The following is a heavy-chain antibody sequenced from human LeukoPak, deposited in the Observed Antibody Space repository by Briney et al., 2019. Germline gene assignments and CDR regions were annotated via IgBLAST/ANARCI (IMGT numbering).Heavy chain of an antibody. V-gene: IGHV3-48*04. Sequence: GGSLRLSCAASGFSFSSYSMNWVRQAPGKGLGWISYISGSSSTIYYADSVKGRFTISRDNAKTSLYLQMNSLRAEDTAVYYCARDASGYSWGQGTLVTVSS. J-gene: IGHJ4*02. CDR2: ISGSSSTI. CDR3: ARDASGYS. D-gene: IGHD6-13*01. CDR1: GFSFSSYS.